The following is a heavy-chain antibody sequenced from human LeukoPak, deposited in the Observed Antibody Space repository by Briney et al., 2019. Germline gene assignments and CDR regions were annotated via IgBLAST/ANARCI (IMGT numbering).Heavy chain of an antibody. CDR3: ARDRHDAFDI. Sequence: SVTVSCTASGGTFSSYAISWVRQAPGQGLEGMGGIIPIFGTANYAQTFQARVTITTDESTSTAYMELSSLRSEDTAVYYCARDRHDAFDIWGQGTMVTVSS. V-gene: IGHV1-69*05. CDR2: IIPIFGTA. J-gene: IGHJ3*02. CDR1: GGTFSSYA.